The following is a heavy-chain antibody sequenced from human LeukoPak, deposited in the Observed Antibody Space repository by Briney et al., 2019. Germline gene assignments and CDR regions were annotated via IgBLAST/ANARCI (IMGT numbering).Heavy chain of an antibody. CDR1: GFTFSSYA. Sequence: GGSLRLSCAASGFTFSSYAMSWVRQAPGKGLEWVSDISGSGGSTYYADSEKGRFTISRHHSKNPLYLQINSLRAEDTAVYYCAKVEGSDPNTRYYYYGMDVWGQGTTVTVSS. D-gene: IGHD1-26*01. V-gene: IGHV3-23*01. CDR3: AKVEGSDPNTRYYYYGMDV. J-gene: IGHJ6*02. CDR2: ISGSGGST.